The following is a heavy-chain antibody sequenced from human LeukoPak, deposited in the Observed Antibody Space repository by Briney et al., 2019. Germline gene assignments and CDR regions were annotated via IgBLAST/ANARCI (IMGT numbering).Heavy chain of an antibody. CDR3: ARDRAVGIAAD. D-gene: IGHD6-13*01. CDR1: GYAFVDYN. Sequence: ASVKAFCKASGYAFVDYNIDWVRQAPGQGLEWMGWISGYNGNTNYAQKFQGRVTMTTDTSTSTAYMELRSLRSDDTAIYYCARDRAVGIAADWGQGTLVTVSS. J-gene: IGHJ4*02. CDR2: ISGYNGNT. V-gene: IGHV1-18*01.